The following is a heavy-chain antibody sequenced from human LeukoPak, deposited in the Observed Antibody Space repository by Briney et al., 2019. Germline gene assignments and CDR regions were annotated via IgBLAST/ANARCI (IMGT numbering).Heavy chain of an antibody. CDR3: ARETVSYSSSIEYYFDY. CDR1: GYSVSSGYH. J-gene: IGHJ4*02. V-gene: IGHV4-38-2*02. CDR2: IYHSGST. Sequence: PSETLSLTCTVSGYSVSSGYHWGWIRQPPGKGLEWIGSIYHSGSTYYNPSLKSRVTISVDTSKNQFSLKLSSVTAADTAVYYCARETVSYSSSIEYYFDYWGQGTLVTVSS. D-gene: IGHD6-13*01.